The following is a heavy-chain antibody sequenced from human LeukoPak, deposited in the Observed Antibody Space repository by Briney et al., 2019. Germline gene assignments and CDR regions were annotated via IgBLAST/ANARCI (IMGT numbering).Heavy chain of an antibody. Sequence: GASVKVSCKASGYTFTTYYMHWVRQAPGQGLEWMGIINPSGGSTSYAQNFQGRVTMTRDTSTSTVYMELSSLRSEDTAVYYCARVAGWLHNSYYFDYWGQGTLVTVSS. D-gene: IGHD5-12*01. V-gene: IGHV1-46*01. CDR3: ARVAGWLHNSYYFDY. CDR1: GYTFTTYY. CDR2: INPSGGST. J-gene: IGHJ4*02.